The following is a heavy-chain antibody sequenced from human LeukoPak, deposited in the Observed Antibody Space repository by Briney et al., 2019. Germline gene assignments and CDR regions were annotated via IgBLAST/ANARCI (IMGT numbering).Heavy chain of an antibody. CDR2: FDPEDGET. D-gene: IGHD3-10*01. Sequence: ASVKVSCKVSGYTLTELSMHWVRQAPGKGLEWMGGFDPEDGETIYAQKFQGRVTMTEDTSTDTAYMELSSLRSEDTAVYYCATVGYYYGSGSFDNWFDPWGQGTLVTVSS. CDR3: ATVGYYYGSGSFDNWFDP. V-gene: IGHV1-24*01. J-gene: IGHJ5*02. CDR1: GYTLTELS.